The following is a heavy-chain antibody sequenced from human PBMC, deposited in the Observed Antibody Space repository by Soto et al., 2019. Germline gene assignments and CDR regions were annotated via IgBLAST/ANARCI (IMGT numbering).Heavy chain of an antibody. D-gene: IGHD3-16*02. CDR2: IIPIFGTS. Sequence: GASVKVSCKASGGTFSSYAISWVRQAPGQGLEWMGGIIPIFGTSNYAQKFQGRVTITADESTSTAYMELSSLRSEDTAVYYCARVPRGDDYVWGSYRHNWFDPSGQATLVTVSS. J-gene: IGHJ5*02. CDR3: ARVPRGDDYVWGSYRHNWFDP. V-gene: IGHV1-69*13. CDR1: GGTFSSYA.